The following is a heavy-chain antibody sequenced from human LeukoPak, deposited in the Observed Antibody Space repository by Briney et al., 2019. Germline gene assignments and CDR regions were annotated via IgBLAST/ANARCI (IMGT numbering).Heavy chain of an antibody. CDR3: ATSITMIVVVIPY. Sequence: GGSLRLSCAASGFTFSSYAMSWVRQAPGKGLEWVSAISGSGGSTYYADSVKGRFTISRDNSKNTLYLQMNSLRAEDTAVYYCATSITMIVVVIPYWGQGTLVTVSS. CDR1: GFTFSSYA. V-gene: IGHV3-23*01. J-gene: IGHJ4*02. CDR2: ISGSGGST. D-gene: IGHD3-22*01.